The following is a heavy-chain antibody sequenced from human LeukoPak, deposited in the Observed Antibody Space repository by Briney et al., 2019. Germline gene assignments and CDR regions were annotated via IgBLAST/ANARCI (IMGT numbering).Heavy chain of an antibody. V-gene: IGHV3-48*02. J-gene: IGHJ5*02. Sequence: GGSLRLSCAASGFFSNYGMNWVRQAPGKELEWISYISGSSSLIQHADAVKGRFTISRDNDKNLLLLQMSSMRDEDTAWKYLTRGSENLDNWFDPWGQGTLVTVSS. CDR3: TRGSENLDNWFDP. D-gene: IGHD1-14*01. CDR2: ISGSSSLI. CDR1: GFFSNYG.